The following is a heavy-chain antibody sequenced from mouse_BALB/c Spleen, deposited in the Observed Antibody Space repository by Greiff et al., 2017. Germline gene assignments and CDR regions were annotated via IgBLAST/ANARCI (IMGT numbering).Heavy chain of an antibody. Sequence: VQLQQSGTVLARPGASVKMSCKASGYTFTSYWMHWVKQRPGQGLEWIGAIYPGNSDTSYNQKFKGKAKLTAVTSTSTAYMELSSLTNEDSAVYYCTRGNYGSSSLFAYWGQGTLVTVSA. CDR3: TRGNYGSSSLFAY. CDR2: IYPGNSDT. V-gene: IGHV1-5*01. D-gene: IGHD1-1*01. CDR1: GYTFTSYW. J-gene: IGHJ3*01.